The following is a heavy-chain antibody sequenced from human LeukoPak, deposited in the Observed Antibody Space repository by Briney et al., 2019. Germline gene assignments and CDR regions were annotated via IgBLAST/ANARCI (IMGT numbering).Heavy chain of an antibody. CDR2: ISSSSSYI. CDR3: ARDSSRNYNWFDP. CDR1: GFTFSSYS. V-gene: IGHV3-21*01. D-gene: IGHD6-13*01. Sequence: GGSLRLSCAASGFTFSSYSMNWVRKAPGKGLEWVSSISSSSSYIYYADSVKGRFTISRDNAKNSLYLQMDSLRAEDTAVYYCARDSSRNYNWFDPWGQGTLVTVSS. J-gene: IGHJ5*02.